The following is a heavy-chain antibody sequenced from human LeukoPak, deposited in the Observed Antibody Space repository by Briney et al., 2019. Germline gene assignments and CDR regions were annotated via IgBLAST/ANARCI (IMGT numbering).Heavy chain of an antibody. V-gene: IGHV1-2*02. CDR2: INPHSGAT. J-gene: IGHJ4*02. CDR3: VRANYYDTFGYADEPYFDY. CDR1: GYSFTSYY. D-gene: IGHD3-22*01. Sequence: GASVTVSCKASGYSFTSYYMSWVRQAPGQGPEWMGWINPHSGATNYEQNLQGRVTMTRDTSISTTYVELRGLRSDDTAVYYCVRANYYDTFGYADEPYFDYWGQGSLVTVSS.